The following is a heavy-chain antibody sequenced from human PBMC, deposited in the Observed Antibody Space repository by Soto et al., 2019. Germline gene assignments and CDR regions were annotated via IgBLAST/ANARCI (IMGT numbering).Heavy chain of an antibody. D-gene: IGHD4-17*01. J-gene: IGHJ4*02. CDR2: ISYDGNNK. CDR1: GFIFSTYG. CDR3: AKDLLLTTITTVGD. Sequence: QVQLVESGGGVVQPGRSLRLSCAASGFIFSTYGMHLVRQAPGKGLEWLSVISYDGNNKYYADSVKGRFTISRDNSKNTLWLQMDSLRTEDTAVYYCAKDLLLTTITTVGDWGQGTLVTVSS. V-gene: IGHV3-30*18.